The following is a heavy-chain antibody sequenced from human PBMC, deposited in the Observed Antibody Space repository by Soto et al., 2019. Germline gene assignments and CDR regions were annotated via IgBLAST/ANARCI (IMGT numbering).Heavy chain of an antibody. J-gene: IGHJ6*02. CDR2: ISNTGINK. CDR1: GFTFRTYG. CDR3: AKVIRAESTSSNFYYYSGLDV. V-gene: IGHV3-30*18. Sequence: QVQLVESGGGVVQPGRSLRLSCAASGFTFRTYGMHWVRQAPGKGLEWLAVISNTGINKYYADSVKGRFTISRDNSRDTLFLQMNILRGEDTAIYYCAKVIRAESTSSNFYYYSGLDVWGQGTTVTVSS. D-gene: IGHD6-6*01.